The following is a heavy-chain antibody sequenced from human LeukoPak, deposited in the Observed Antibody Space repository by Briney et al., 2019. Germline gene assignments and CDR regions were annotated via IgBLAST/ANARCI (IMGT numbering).Heavy chain of an antibody. V-gene: IGHV1-8*02. CDR2: MNPNSGNT. Sequence: ASVKVSCKASGYTFTSYGISWVRQATGQGLEWMGWMNPNSGNTGYAQKFQGRVTMTRNTSISTAYMELSSLRSEDTAVYYCASSTQPPYDFWSGYYPAAPFDPWGQGTLVTVSS. J-gene: IGHJ5*02. CDR1: GYTFTSYG. CDR3: ASSTQPPYDFWSGYYPAAPFDP. D-gene: IGHD3-3*01.